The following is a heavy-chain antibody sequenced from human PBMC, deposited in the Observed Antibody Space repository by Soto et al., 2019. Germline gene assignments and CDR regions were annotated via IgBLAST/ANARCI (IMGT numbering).Heavy chain of an antibody. V-gene: IGHV1-8*01. Sequence: GASVKVSCKASGYTFTSYDINWVRQANGQGLEWMGWMNPNSGNTGYAQKFQGRVTMTRNTSISTAYMELSSLRSEDTAVYYCVVVVPAPLYDAFDIWGQGTMVTVSS. CDR1: GYTFTSYD. J-gene: IGHJ3*02. D-gene: IGHD2-2*01. CDR3: VVVVPAPLYDAFDI. CDR2: MNPNSGNT.